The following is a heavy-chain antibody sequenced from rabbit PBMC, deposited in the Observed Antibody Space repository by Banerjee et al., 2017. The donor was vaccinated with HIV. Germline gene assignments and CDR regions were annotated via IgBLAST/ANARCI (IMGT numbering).Heavy chain of an antibody. Sequence: QSLEESGGDLASLGPSLTPPSTASGFPASTTDYMCWFRQAPGKGLEWIACINTISGDTVYASWAKGRFTISKTSSTTVTLQMTSLTAADTATYFCARDLAGVIGWNFNLWGQGTLVTVS. J-gene: IGHJ4*01. CDR1: GFPASTTDY. CDR3: ARDLAGVIGWNFNL. V-gene: IGHV1S40*01. D-gene: IGHD4-1*01. CDR2: INTISGDT.